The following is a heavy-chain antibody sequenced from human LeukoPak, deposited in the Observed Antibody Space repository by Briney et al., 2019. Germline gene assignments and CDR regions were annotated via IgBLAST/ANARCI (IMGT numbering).Heavy chain of an antibody. CDR3: ASGGTTGGMDV. Sequence: GGSLRLSCAASGFTVSSNYMSWVRQAPGKGLEWVSIIYSGGTPYYADSVKGRFTISRDNSKNTLYLQMNSLRAEDTAVYYCASGGTTGGMDVWGQGTTVTVSS. D-gene: IGHD4-11*01. J-gene: IGHJ6*02. V-gene: IGHV3-53*01. CDR1: GFTVSSNY. CDR2: IYSGGTP.